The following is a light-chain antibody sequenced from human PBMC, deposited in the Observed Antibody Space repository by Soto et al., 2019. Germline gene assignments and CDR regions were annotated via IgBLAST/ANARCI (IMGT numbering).Light chain of an antibody. Sequence: DIQMTQSPSTLSASVGDRVTITCRASQSISSWLAWYQQKPGKAPKLLIYDASSLESGVPSRFSGSGSGTEFTLTISSLQPDDVETYYCQQYNSYCTFGQGTKLEIK. CDR2: DAS. CDR3: QQYNSYCT. V-gene: IGKV1-5*01. J-gene: IGKJ2*02. CDR1: QSISSW.